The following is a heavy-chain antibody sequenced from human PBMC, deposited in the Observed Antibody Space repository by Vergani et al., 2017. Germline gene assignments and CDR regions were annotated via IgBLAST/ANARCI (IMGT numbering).Heavy chain of an antibody. Sequence: QVQLQESGPGLVKPSQTLSLTCTVSGGSISSGSYYWSWIRQPAGKGLEWIGRIYTSGSTNYNPSLTSRVTISVDTSKNQFSLKLSSVTAADTAVYYCARGILWFGELSWFDPWGQGTLVTVSS. CDR2: IYTSGST. CDR1: GGSISSGSYY. V-gene: IGHV4-61*02. CDR3: ARGILWFGELSWFDP. J-gene: IGHJ5*02. D-gene: IGHD3-10*01.